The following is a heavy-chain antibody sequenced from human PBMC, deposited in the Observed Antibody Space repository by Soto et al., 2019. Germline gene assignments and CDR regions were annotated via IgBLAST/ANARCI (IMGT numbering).Heavy chain of an antibody. Sequence: SVKVSCKASGFTFTSSAVQWVQQARGQRLEWIGWIVVGSGNTNYAQKFQERVTITRDMSTSTAYMELSSLRSEDTAVYYCAEATYKWNSVTLEFDYWGRGTLVTVSS. CDR3: AEATYKWNSVTLEFDY. CDR2: IVVGSGNT. CDR1: GFTFTSSA. J-gene: IGHJ4*02. D-gene: IGHD1-7*01. V-gene: IGHV1-58*01.